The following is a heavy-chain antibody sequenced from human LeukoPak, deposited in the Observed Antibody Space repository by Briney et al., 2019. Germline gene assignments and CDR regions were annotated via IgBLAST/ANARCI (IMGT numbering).Heavy chain of an antibody. CDR2: ISGSGGST. V-gene: IGHV3-23*01. CDR1: GFHFPNAW. Sequence: PGGSLRLSCAASGFHFPNAWMNWVRQAPGKGLEWVSAISGSGGSTYYADSVKGRFTISRDDSKNTLYLQMNSLRAEDTAVYYCAKAPWFGESYFDYWGQGTLVTVSS. CDR3: AKAPWFGESYFDY. D-gene: IGHD3-10*01. J-gene: IGHJ4*02.